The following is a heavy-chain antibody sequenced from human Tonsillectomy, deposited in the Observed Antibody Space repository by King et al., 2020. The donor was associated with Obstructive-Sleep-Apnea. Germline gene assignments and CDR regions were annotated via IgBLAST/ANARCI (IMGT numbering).Heavy chain of an antibody. CDR1: GYSFTSFW. D-gene: IGHD1-26*01. CDR3: ARRGSPDV. J-gene: IGHJ6*02. CDR2: IYPDDSDI. Sequence: DVQLVQSGAEVKKPGESLKISCKGSGYSFTSFWIGWVRQLPGKGLEWMGIIYPDDSDIKYRPSFQGQVTISADKSINTAYLQWSSLKASDTAMYYCARRGSPDVWGQGTTVTVSS. V-gene: IGHV5-51*01.